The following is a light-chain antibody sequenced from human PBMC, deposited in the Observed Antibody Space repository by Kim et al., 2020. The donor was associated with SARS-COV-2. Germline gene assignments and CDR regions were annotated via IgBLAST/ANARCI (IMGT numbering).Light chain of an antibody. CDR2: EDN. V-gene: IGLV6-57*03. CDR3: QSYDSSNVV. J-gene: IGLJ2*01. Sequence: GETVTIACNRRRGSIGSKLVAWEQRRPGSAPTTVIYEDNQRPSGVPDRFSGSIDSSSNSASLTISGLKTEDEADYYCQSYDSSNVVFGGGTQLTVL. CDR1: RGSIGSKL.